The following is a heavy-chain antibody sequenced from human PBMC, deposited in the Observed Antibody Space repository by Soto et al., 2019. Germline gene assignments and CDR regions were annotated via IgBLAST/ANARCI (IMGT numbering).Heavy chain of an antibody. D-gene: IGHD5-12*01. CDR1: AGSINTFY. V-gene: IGHV4-4*07. J-gene: IGHJ4*02. CDR2: IFSSGST. CDR3: AREGLYSVYNFAPGIQFRSFDL. Sequence: SQTLSLTCTVSAGSINTFYWSWVRPPAGKGLEWIGRIFSSGSTSFNPSLESRVAMPVDTSKNHFSLNLTSVIAGDMAVWFCAREGLYSVYNFAPGIQFRSFDLWGQGAL.